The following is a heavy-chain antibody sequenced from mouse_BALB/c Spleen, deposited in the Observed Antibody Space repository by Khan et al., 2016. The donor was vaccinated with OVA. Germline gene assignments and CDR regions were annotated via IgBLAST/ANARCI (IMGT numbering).Heavy chain of an antibody. V-gene: IGHV2-6-5*01. Sequence: VHLVESGPGLVTPSQSLSITCTVSGFSLTDYGVSWIRQPPGKGLEWLGVIWGGGSTSYNSALKSRLSIRKDNSKSQDFLKMNSLQTDDTGVYYCAKGVWSYSFDVGYWGQGTSVTVSS. CDR1: GFSLTDYG. J-gene: IGHJ4*01. D-gene: IGHD2-10*02. CDR2: IWGGGST. CDR3: AKGVWSYSFDVGY.